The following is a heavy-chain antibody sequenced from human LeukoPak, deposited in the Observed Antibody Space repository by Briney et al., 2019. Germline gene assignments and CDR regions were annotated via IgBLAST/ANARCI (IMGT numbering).Heavy chain of an antibody. V-gene: IGHV4-30-4*01. Sequence: PSETLSLTCTVSGGSISSGDYYWSWIRQPPGKGLEWIGYIYYSGSTYYNPSLKSRVTISVDTSKNQFSLKLSSVTAADTAVYYCARDLGYCTNGVPPCGMDVWGQGTTVTVSS. J-gene: IGHJ6*02. D-gene: IGHD2-8*01. CDR3: ARDLGYCTNGVPPCGMDV. CDR2: IYYSGST. CDR1: GGSISSGDYY.